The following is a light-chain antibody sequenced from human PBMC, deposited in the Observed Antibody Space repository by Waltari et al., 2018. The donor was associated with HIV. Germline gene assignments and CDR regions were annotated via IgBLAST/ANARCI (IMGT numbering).Light chain of an antibody. Sequence: QSALTQPPSASGSPGQSVTISCTGTHSDIGGYNYVSWYQQHPGKAPKLVISEVTKRPSGVPGRCSGSKSGTTASLTVSGLQAEDEADYYCSSYANKNGFYVVFGGGTRLTVL. CDR2: EVT. J-gene: IGLJ2*01. CDR3: SSYANKNGFYVV. CDR1: HSDIGGYNY. V-gene: IGLV2-8*01.